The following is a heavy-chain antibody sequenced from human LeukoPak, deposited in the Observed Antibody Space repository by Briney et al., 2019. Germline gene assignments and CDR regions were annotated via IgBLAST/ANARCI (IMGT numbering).Heavy chain of an antibody. Sequence: GGSLRLSCAGSGFTFRSYGMHWVRQAPGKGLEWVAVISYDGSNKNSVDSVKGRLTISRDNSKNTLYLQMNSLRAEDTAVYYCAKDLGYYYDSSGYGYFDYWGQGTLVTVSS. D-gene: IGHD3-22*01. CDR2: ISYDGSNK. J-gene: IGHJ4*02. V-gene: IGHV3-30*18. CDR1: GFTFRSYG. CDR3: AKDLGYYYDSSGYGYFDY.